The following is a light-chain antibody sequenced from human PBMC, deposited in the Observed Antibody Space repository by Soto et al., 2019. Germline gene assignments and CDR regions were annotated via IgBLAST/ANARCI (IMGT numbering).Light chain of an antibody. CDR1: QSVSSSY. Sequence: EIMLTQSPGTLSLSPGERATLSCRASQSVSSSYLAWYQQKPGQAPRLLIYGASSRATGIQDRFSGSGSGTDFTLTISRLEPDDFAVYYCHQYGSLYTFGQGTKLEIK. CDR2: GAS. V-gene: IGKV3-20*01. CDR3: HQYGSLYT. J-gene: IGKJ2*01.